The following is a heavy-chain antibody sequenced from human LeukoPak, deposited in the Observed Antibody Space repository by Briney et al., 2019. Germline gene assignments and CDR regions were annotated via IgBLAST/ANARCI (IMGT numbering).Heavy chain of an antibody. Sequence: ASVKVSCKASGYTFSDYAINWVRQATGHGLEWMGWINPNSGNAGYARKFQGRVTMTRNTSISTAYMELSSLRSEDTAVYYCARALAWGGSSYSYYYMDVWDKGTTVTVSS. CDR2: INPNSGNA. CDR3: ARALAWGGSSYSYYYMDV. V-gene: IGHV1-8*01. D-gene: IGHD1-26*01. CDR1: GYTFSDYA. J-gene: IGHJ6*03.